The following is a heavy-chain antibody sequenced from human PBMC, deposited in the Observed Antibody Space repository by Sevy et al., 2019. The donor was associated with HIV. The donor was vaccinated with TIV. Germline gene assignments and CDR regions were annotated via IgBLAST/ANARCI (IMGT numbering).Heavy chain of an antibody. Sequence: SETLSLTCTVSGGSISAYYWSWLRQPPGKGLEYIGDIYYTGSTYYNPSLKSRVTISVDTSKNQFSLNLRSVTAVDTAVYYCARAPPVRSGDDSLNWLYPWGQGILVTVSS. CDR3: ARAPPVRSGDDSLNWLYP. CDR2: IYYTGST. J-gene: IGHJ5*02. D-gene: IGHD5-12*01. CDR1: GGSISAYY. V-gene: IGHV4-59*12.